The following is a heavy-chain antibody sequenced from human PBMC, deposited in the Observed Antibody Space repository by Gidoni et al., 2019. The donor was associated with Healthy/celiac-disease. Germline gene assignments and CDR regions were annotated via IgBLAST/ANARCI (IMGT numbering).Heavy chain of an antibody. CDR3: ARDGGRSRTNYYYYGMDV. V-gene: IGHV1-2*06. CDR1: GYTFTGYY. CDR2: INPNSGGT. Sequence: QVQLVQSGAEVKKPGASVKVSCKASGYTFTGYYMHWVRQAPGQGLEWMGRINPNSGGTNYAQKFQGRVTMTRDTSISTAYMELSRLRSDDTAVYYCARDGGRSRTNYYYYGMDVWGQGTTVTVSS. D-gene: IGHD2-2*01. J-gene: IGHJ6*02.